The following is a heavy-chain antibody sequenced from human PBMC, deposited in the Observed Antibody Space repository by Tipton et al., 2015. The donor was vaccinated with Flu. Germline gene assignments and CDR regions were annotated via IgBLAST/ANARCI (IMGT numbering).Heavy chain of an antibody. CDR2: IYYSGST. J-gene: IGHJ2*01. V-gene: IGHV4-59*01. D-gene: IGHD6-13*01. CDR1: GGSISSYY. CDR3: ARVSSSSSWSQDWYFDL. Sequence: LRLSCTVSGGSISSYYWSWIRQPPGKGLEWIEYIYYSGSTNYNPSLKSRVTISVDTSKNQFSLKLSSVTAADTAVYYCARVSSSSSWSQDWYFDLWGRGTLVTVSS.